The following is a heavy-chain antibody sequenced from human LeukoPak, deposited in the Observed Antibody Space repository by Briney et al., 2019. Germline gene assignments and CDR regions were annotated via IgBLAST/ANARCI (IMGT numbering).Heavy chain of an antibody. J-gene: IGHJ4*02. V-gene: IGHV1-2*02. CDR3: ARVANRTPGAAARY. D-gene: IGHD6-13*01. CDR2: INPNSGGT. CDR1: GFIFTGYY. Sequence: GASVKVSCKASGFIFTGYYMHWVRQAPGQGLEWMGWINPNSGGTNYAQKFQGRVTMTRDTSISTAYMELSRLRSDDTAVYYCARVANRTPGAAARYWGQGTLVTVSS.